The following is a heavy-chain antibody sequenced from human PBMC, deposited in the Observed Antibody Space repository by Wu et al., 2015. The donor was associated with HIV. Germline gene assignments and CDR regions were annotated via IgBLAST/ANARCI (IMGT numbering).Heavy chain of an antibody. CDR2: INPSGGST. D-gene: IGHD5-18*01. J-gene: IGHJ4*02. CDR1: GYIFTTYY. CDR3: ARDGGRGYNYASLDY. Sequence: QVQLVQSGAEVKKPGASVKVSCKASGYIFTTYYMHWVRQAPGQGLEWMGIINPSGGSTTYTQEFQDRVTMTRDTSTSTVYMKLSGLRSEDTAIYYCARDGGRGYNYASLDYWGQGTLVTVSS. V-gene: IGHV1-46*01.